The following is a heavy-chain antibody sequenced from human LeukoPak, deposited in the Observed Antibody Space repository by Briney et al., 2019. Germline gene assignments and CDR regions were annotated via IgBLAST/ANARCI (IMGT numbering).Heavy chain of an antibody. CDR2: ISGSGGST. V-gene: IGHV3-23*01. CDR3: AKCSSTSCPLYYFDY. Sequence: GGSLRLSCAASGFTFSSYAMSWVGQAPGKGLEWVSAISGSGGSTYYADSVKGRFTISRDNSKNTLYLQMNSLRTEDTAVYYCAKCSSTSCPLYYFDYWGQGTLVTVSS. CDR1: GFTFSSYA. D-gene: IGHD2-2*01. J-gene: IGHJ4*02.